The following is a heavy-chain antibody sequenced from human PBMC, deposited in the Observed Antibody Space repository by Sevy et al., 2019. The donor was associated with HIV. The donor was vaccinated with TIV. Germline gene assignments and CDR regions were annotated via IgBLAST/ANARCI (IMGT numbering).Heavy chain of an antibody. D-gene: IGHD3-9*01. V-gene: IGHV3-53*01. J-gene: IGHJ6*02. Sequence: GESLKISCAASGFTVSSNYMSWVRQAPGKGLEWVSVIYSGGSTYYADSVKGRFTISRDNSKNTLYLQMNSLRAEDTAVYYCARGVNYDILTGSDYYYGMDVWGQGTTVTVSS. CDR1: GFTVSSNY. CDR3: ARGVNYDILTGSDYYYGMDV. CDR2: IYSGGST.